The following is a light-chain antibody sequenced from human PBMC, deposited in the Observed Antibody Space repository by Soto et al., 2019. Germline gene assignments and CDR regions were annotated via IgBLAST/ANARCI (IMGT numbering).Light chain of an antibody. Sequence: EIVLAQSPATLSLSPGERATLSCRASQSVGNFLAWYQHRPGQAPRRLILNASTRATGIPPRFSGSGSWTDFTLTISRLEPEDFAVYYCQQRRNWPLTFGGGTKVEIK. J-gene: IGKJ4*01. CDR1: QSVGNF. CDR3: QQRRNWPLT. CDR2: NAS. V-gene: IGKV3-11*01.